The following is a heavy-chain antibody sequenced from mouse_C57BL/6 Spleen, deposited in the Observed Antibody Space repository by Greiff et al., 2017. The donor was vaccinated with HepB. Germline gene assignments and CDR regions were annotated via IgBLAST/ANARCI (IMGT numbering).Heavy chain of an antibody. Sequence: QVQLQQSGAELVRPGSSVKLSCKASGYTFTSYWMHWVKQRPIQGLEWIGNIDPSDSETHYNQKFKDKATLTVDKSSSTAYMQLSSLTSEDSAVYYCARVTTVVATRWYFDVWGTGTTVTVSS. CDR3: ARVTTVVATRWYFDV. D-gene: IGHD1-1*01. CDR1: GYTFTSYW. CDR2: IDPSDSET. J-gene: IGHJ1*03. V-gene: IGHV1-52*01.